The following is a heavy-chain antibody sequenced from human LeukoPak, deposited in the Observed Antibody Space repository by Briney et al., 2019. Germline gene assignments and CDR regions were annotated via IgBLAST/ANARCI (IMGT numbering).Heavy chain of an antibody. Sequence: SETLSLTCTVSGGSISSSSNYWGWIRQPPGKGLEWIGSIYYSGSTYYNPSLKSRVTISVDTSKNQFSLKLSSVTAADTAVYYCASGSSGWAARPSFFDYWGQGTLVTVSS. CDR3: ASGSSGWAARPSFFDY. CDR2: IYYSGST. V-gene: IGHV4-39*01. D-gene: IGHD6-19*01. J-gene: IGHJ4*02. CDR1: GGSISSSSNY.